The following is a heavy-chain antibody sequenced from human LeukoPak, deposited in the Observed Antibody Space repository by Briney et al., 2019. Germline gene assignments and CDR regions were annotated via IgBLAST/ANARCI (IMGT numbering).Heavy chain of an antibody. J-gene: IGHJ4*02. CDR2: MSYDGSNK. D-gene: IGHD6-13*01. CDR1: GFTFSSYA. V-gene: IGHV3-30*04. Sequence: PGRSLRLSCAASGFTFSSYAMHWVRQAPGKGLEWVAVMSYDGSNKYYADSVKGRFTISRDNSKNTLYLQMNSLRAEDTAVYYCARDDSSSWYYFDYWGQGTLVTVSS. CDR3: ARDDSSSWYYFDY.